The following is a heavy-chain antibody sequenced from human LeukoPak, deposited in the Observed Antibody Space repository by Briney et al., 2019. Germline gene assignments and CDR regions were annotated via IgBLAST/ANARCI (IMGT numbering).Heavy chain of an antibody. Sequence: GGSLRLSCEASGFTFSSYVMHWVRRAPGKGLEWVAVIWADGSNKYYADSVKGRFTISRDNFKNTLYLQMNSLRAEDTAVYYCARDGIRGALDYWGQGTLFTVSS. CDR1: GFTFSSYV. J-gene: IGHJ4*02. CDR3: ARDGIRGALDY. V-gene: IGHV3-33*01. D-gene: IGHD3-10*01. CDR2: IWADGSNK.